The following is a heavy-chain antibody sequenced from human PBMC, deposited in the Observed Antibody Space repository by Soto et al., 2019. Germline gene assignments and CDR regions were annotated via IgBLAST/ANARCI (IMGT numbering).Heavy chain of an antibody. J-gene: IGHJ6*02. CDR1: VLAFSDYA. Sequence: RALRRSLLAPVLAFSDYAMTGVGKVPGRGLEWVSSLNGAGVSTYYADSGTGRFTLSRDNSHNTLFLQMNRLTVDDTAIYYCAAPRDEYGSGISWLTYGMDVWGQGTTVTVSS. D-gene: IGHD3-10*01. CDR2: LNGAGVST. V-gene: IGHV3-23*01. CDR3: AAPRDEYGSGISWLTYGMDV.